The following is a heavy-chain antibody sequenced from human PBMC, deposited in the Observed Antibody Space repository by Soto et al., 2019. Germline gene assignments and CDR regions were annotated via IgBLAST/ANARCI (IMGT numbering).Heavy chain of an antibody. J-gene: IGHJ3*02. V-gene: IGHV1-3*01. CDR3: ARLIVGATTNAFDI. D-gene: IGHD1-26*01. CDR2: INAGNGNT. Sequence: ASVKVSCKASGYTFTSYAMHWVRQAPAQRLEWMGWINAGNGNTKYSQKFQGRVTITRDTSASTAYMELSSLRSEDTAVYYCARLIVGATTNAFDIWGQGTMVTVSS. CDR1: GYTFTSYA.